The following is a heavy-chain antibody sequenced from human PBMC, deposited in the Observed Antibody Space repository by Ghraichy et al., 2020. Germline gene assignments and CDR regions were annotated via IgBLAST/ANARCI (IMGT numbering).Heavy chain of an antibody. Sequence: GESLNISCAASGFTFSSYAMHWVRQAPGKGLEWVAVISYDGSNKYYADSVKGRFTISRDNSKNTLYLQMNSLRAEDTAVYYCARDRIDILTGYPTHDYWGQGTLVTVSS. CDR3: ARDRIDILTGYPTHDY. CDR1: GFTFSSYA. J-gene: IGHJ4*02. V-gene: IGHV3-30*04. CDR2: ISYDGSNK. D-gene: IGHD3-9*01.